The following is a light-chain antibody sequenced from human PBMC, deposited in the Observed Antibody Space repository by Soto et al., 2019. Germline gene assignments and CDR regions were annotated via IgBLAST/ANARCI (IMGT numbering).Light chain of an antibody. V-gene: IGKV3-15*01. J-gene: IGKJ3*01. CDR1: QSVSSN. CDR2: GAS. Sequence: EIVMTQSPATLSVSPGERATLSCRASQSVSSNLAWYQQKPGQAPRLLIYGASTRATGIPARFSGSGSGTEFTLTISRLQSEDFAVYYCPQYNNWPTFGPGTKVDIK. CDR3: PQYNNWPT.